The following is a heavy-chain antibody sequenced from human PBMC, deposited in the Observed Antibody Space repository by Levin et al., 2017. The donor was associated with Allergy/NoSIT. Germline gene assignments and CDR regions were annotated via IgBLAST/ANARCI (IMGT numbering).Heavy chain of an antibody. CDR3: ARHGYYYYYMDV. Sequence: SQTLSLTCTVSCGSIRSSSYYWGWVRQPPGKGLEWIGSIYYSGSTYYNPSLKSRVTISVDTSKNQFSLKLSSVTAADTAFYYCARHGYYYYYMDVWGKGTTVTVSS. J-gene: IGHJ6*03. CDR2: IYYSGST. V-gene: IGHV4-39*01. CDR1: CGSIRSSSYY.